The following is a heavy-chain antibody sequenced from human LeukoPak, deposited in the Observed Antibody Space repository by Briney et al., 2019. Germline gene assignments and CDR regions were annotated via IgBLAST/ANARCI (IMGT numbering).Heavy chain of an antibody. V-gene: IGHV4-59*08. CDR2: IYYSGST. D-gene: IGHD2-2*01. CDR3: ARGTPYCSSTSCYEGARAAYYYYYMDV. J-gene: IGHJ6*03. Sequence: SETLSLTCTVSGGSISSYYWSWIRQPPGKGLEWIGYIYYSGSTNYNPSLKSRVTISVDTSKNQFSLKLSSVTAADTAVYYCARGTPYCSSTSCYEGARAAYYYYYMDVWGKGTTVTVSS. CDR1: GGSISSYY.